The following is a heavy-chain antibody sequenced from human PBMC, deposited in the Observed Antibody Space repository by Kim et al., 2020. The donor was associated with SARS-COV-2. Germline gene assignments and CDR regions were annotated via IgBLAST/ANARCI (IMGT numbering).Heavy chain of an antibody. J-gene: IGHJ4*02. CDR2: ISGSGGST. Sequence: GGSLRLSCAASGFTFSNYAMNWVRQAPGKGLEWVSGISGSGGSTFYADSVKGRFTISRDNSKNTLYLQMNSLRAEDTALYFCAKGLLRRGYTYGGNLDYWGQGTLVTVSS. D-gene: IGHD5-18*01. CDR3: AKGLLRRGYTYGGNLDY. V-gene: IGHV3-23*01. CDR1: GFTFSNYA.